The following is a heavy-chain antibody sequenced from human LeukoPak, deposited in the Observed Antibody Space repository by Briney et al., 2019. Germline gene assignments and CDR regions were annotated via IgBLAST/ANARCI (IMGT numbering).Heavy chain of an antibody. V-gene: IGHV4-34*01. J-gene: IGHJ5*02. CDR3: ARGQGYCSSTSCHNWFDP. CDR1: GGSFSGYC. D-gene: IGHD2-2*01. CDR2: INHSGST. Sequence: SETLSLTCAVYGGSFSGYCWSWIRQPPGKGLEWIREINHSGSTNYNPSLKSRVTISVDTSKNQFSLKLSSVTAADTAVYYCARGQGYCSSTSCHNWFDPWGQGTLVTVSS.